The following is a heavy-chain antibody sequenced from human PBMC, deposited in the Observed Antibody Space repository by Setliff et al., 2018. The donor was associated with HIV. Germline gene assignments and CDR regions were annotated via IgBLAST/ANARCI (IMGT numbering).Heavy chain of an antibody. CDR2: IYTSESS. D-gene: IGHD3-10*01. Sequence: PSETLSLTCSVSGGSISSYYWSWIRQPPGKGLEWIGYIYTSESSYYNPSLKSRVTFSVDTSKNQFSLKLSSVTAADTAVYYCARSARFFYASGSRRYFDLWGRGTLVTVSS. CDR3: ARSARFFYASGSRRYFDL. V-gene: IGHV4-4*08. J-gene: IGHJ2*01. CDR1: GGSISSYY.